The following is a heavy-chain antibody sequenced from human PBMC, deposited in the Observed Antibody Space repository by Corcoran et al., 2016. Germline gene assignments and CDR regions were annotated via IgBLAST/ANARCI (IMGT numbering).Heavy chain of an antibody. V-gene: IGHV1-3*01. CDR3: SKAICVRGPSSYYFDY. CDR1: GYTFTDYA. Sequence: QVQLVQSGAEVKEPGASVKVSYKASGYTFTDYAIQWVRQAPGQRLEWMGWINAGNGNTRYSQNFQGRVTITRDASATTAYMELSSLRSEDTAVYYCSKAICVRGPSSYYFDYWGQGTLVTVSS. CDR2: INAGNGNT. D-gene: IGHD3-10*02. J-gene: IGHJ4*02.